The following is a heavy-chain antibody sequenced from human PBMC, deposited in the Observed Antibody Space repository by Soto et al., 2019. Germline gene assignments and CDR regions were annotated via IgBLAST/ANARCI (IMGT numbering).Heavy chain of an antibody. CDR1: GGASSSYY. V-gene: IGHV4-4*07. CDR2: IYTSGST. Sequence: PSEKLSPACRRAGGASSSYYWRWIRQPAGKGLEWIGRIYTSGSTNYNPSLKSRVTMSVDTSKNQFSLKLSSVTAADTAVYYCARAGGYEALDYWGQGTLVTVSS. CDR3: ARAGGYEALDY. J-gene: IGHJ4*02. D-gene: IGHD5-12*01.